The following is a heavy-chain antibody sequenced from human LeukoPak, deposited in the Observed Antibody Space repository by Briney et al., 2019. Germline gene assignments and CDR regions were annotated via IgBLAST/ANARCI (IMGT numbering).Heavy chain of an antibody. J-gene: IGHJ6*03. CDR1: GFTFSSYT. Sequence: ETGGSLRLSCAASGFTFSSYTMNWVRQAPGKGLEWVSFISSSSSYIYYADSVKGRFTISRDNAKNSLYLQMNSLRAEDTAVYYCARAYCSGGSCYPYYYYMDVWGKGTTVTISS. V-gene: IGHV3-21*01. CDR2: ISSSSSYI. D-gene: IGHD2-15*01. CDR3: ARAYCSGGSCYPYYYYMDV.